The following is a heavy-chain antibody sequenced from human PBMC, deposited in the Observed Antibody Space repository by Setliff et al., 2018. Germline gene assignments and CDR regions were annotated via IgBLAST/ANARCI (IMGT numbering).Heavy chain of an antibody. D-gene: IGHD2-21*01. CDR3: ARDRAYSSFDY. V-gene: IGHV3-48*03. Sequence: PGGSLRLSCVASGFTFSNYEMNWVRQAPGKGLEWVSYISNSGGVKYYTDSVKGRFTFSRDNAKNSLYLQMNSLRAEDTAVYYCARDRAYSSFDYWGQGTLVTVSS. J-gene: IGHJ4*02. CDR2: ISNSGGVK. CDR1: GFTFSNYE.